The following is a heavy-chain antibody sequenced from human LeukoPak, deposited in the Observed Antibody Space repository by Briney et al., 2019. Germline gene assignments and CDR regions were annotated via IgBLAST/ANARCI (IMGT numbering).Heavy chain of an antibody. CDR2: IYYSGNT. CDR1: AASTSSSRDY. D-gene: IGHD6-13*01. V-gene: IGHV4-39*01. J-gene: IGHJ4*02. CDR3: AGRVAAVGEGLFDY. Sequence: SESLSSTCCAAAASTSSSRDYWGWLRAPPKKGLGWIGTIYYSGNTYYTPSLKSRVTMSVDTSKNQFSLKLSTLTAADTAVYYCAGRVAAVGEGLFDYWGQGTLVTASS.